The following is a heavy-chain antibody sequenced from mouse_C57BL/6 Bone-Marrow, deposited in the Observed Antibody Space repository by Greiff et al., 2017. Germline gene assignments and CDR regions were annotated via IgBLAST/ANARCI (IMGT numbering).Heavy chain of an antibody. CDR2: IYPGDGDT. D-gene: IGHD2-4*01. CDR3: ANYDYDGDAMDY. V-gene: IGHV1-82*01. Sequence: QVQLQQSGPELEKPGASVKISCKASGYAFSSSWMNWVKQRPGKGLEWIGRIYPGDGDTNYNGKFKGKATLTADKSSSTAYMQLRSLTSEDSAVYFCANYDYDGDAMDYWGQGTSVTVSS. CDR1: GYAFSSSW. J-gene: IGHJ4*01.